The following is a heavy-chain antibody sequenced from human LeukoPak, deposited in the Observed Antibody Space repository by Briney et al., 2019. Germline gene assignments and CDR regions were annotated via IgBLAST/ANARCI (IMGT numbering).Heavy chain of an antibody. V-gene: IGHV3-7*01. D-gene: IGHD6-19*01. CDR1: GFTFSNFY. CDR2: IRQDGSGE. Sequence: GGSLRLSCVVSGFTFSNFYMSWVRQAPGKGLEWVANIRQDGSGEFYADSVKGRFTVSRDNAKNSLYLQMNSLRVEDTAVYYCARWLYSSGWAIDYWGQGTLVTVSS. CDR3: ARWLYSSGWAIDY. J-gene: IGHJ4*02.